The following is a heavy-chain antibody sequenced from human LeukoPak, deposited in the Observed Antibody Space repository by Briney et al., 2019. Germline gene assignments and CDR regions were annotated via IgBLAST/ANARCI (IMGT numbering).Heavy chain of an antibody. D-gene: IGHD2/OR15-2a*01. CDR2: MYSSGST. V-gene: IGHV4-4*07. CDR1: GGSISTYY. J-gene: IGHJ4*02. CDR3: AREITSGYYFLDS. Sequence: SETLSLTCTVSGGSISTYYWNWLRQPAGKGLEWVGRMYSSGSTSYNPSLKSRITISIDTPKYQFSLNLNSVTAADTAVYYCAREITSGYYFLDSWGQGTLVTVSS.